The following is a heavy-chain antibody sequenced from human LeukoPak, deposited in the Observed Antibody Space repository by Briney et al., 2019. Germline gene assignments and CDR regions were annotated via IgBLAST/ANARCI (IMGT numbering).Heavy chain of an antibody. D-gene: IGHD3-9*01. V-gene: IGHV3-30*04. CDR2: ISYDGSNK. J-gene: IGHJ5*02. CDR3: ARGPAYYDILTGYYNP. CDR1: GFTFSSYA. Sequence: GGSLRLSCAASGFTFSSYAMHWVRQAPGKGREGGAVISYDGSNKYYADSVKGRFTISRDNSKNTLYLQMNSLRAEDTAVYYCARGPAYYDILTGYYNPWGQGTLVTVSS.